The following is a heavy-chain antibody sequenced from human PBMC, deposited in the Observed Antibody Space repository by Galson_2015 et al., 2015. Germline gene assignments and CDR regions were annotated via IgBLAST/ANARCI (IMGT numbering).Heavy chain of an antibody. CDR3: AKSLGNTVSTRGFDM. J-gene: IGHJ3*02. V-gene: IGHV3-23*01. CDR2: ISGGGSNK. D-gene: IGHD4-17*01. CDR1: GMTFENYL. Sequence: SLRLSCAASGMTFENYLMSWVRQAPGKGLEWVSSISGGGSNKFYVDSAKGRFTISRDNSKNTLYLQMNTLRAEDTAVYYCAKSLGNTVSTRGFDMWGQGTMVTVSS.